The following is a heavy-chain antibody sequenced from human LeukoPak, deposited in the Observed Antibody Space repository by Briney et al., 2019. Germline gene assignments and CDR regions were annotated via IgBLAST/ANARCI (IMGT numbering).Heavy chain of an antibody. CDR2: IGASGADT. V-gene: IGHV3-23*01. D-gene: IGHD3-22*01. CDR1: GFTFTNYA. CDR3: ARRPRDTSGYYLGAFHD. J-gene: IGHJ3*01. Sequence: GGSLRLSCAASGFTFTNYAVTWVRQAPGKGLEWVSVIGASGADTYYSDSVKGRFTASRDNSQNTLFLHMSSLRAEDTAVYFCARRPRDTSGYYLGAFHDWGQGTTVTVSS.